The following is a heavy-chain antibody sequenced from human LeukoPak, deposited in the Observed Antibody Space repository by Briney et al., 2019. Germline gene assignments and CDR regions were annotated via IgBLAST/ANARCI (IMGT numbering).Heavy chain of an antibody. Sequence: PSETLSPTCTVSGGSISSGSYYWRWIRQPAGKGLEWIGRIYTSGSTNYNPSLKSRVTISVDTSKNQFSLKLSSVTAADTAVYYCARDSLATRTPFDYWGQGTLVTVSS. J-gene: IGHJ4*02. CDR2: IYTSGST. CDR1: GGSISSGSYY. CDR3: ARDSLATRTPFDY. D-gene: IGHD5-24*01. V-gene: IGHV4-61*02.